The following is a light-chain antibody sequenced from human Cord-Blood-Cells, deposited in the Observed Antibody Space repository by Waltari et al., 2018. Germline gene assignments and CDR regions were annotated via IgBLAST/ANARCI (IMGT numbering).Light chain of an antibody. J-gene: IGKJ2*01. CDR2: GAS. Sequence: EIVLTQSPATLSLSPGERATLSCRASQSVSSYVAWYQQEPGQAPRLLIYGASNRPTGIPASVSGSVAGTDFTLTISSLEPEDFAVYYCQQRSNWPYTFGQGTKLEIK. V-gene: IGKV3-11*01. CDR1: QSVSSY. CDR3: QQRSNWPYT.